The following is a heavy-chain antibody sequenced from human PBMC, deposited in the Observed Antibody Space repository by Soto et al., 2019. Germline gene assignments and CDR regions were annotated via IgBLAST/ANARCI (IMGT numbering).Heavy chain of an antibody. V-gene: IGHV3-30-3*01. Sequence: QVQLVESGGGVVQPGRSLRLSCAASGFTFSSYAMHWVRQAPGKGLGWVAVISYDGSNKYYADSVKGRFTISRDNSKNTLYLQMNSLRAEDTAVYYCARDAERSSSWYWFDPWGQGTLVTVSS. CDR2: ISYDGSNK. CDR3: ARDAERSSSWYWFDP. D-gene: IGHD6-13*01. CDR1: GFTFSSYA. J-gene: IGHJ5*02.